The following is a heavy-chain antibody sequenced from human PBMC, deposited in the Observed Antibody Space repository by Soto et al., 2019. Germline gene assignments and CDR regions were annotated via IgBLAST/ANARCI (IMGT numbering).Heavy chain of an antibody. CDR1: GYTFTSYG. V-gene: IGHV1-18*01. CDR3: ARDVLLWFGELLDPLDY. Sequence: QVQLVQSGAEVKKPGASVKVSCKASGYTFTSYGISWVRQAPGQGLEWMGWISAYNGNTNYAQKLQGRVTMTTDTPTSPAYMELRSLRSDDTAVYYCARDVLLWFGELLDPLDYWGQGTLVTVSS. CDR2: ISAYNGNT. J-gene: IGHJ4*02. D-gene: IGHD3-10*01.